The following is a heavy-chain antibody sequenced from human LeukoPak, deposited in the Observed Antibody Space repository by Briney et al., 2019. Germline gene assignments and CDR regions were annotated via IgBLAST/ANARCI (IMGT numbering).Heavy chain of an antibody. CDR3: ARQLGHGDSPFDP. D-gene: IGHD3-10*01. CDR2: IYYSGST. J-gene: IGHJ5*02. CDR1: GGSISSYY. Sequence: SETLSLTCTVSGGSISSYYWSWIRQPPGEGLEWIGYIYYSGSTNYNPSLKSRVTISVDTSKNQFSLKLSSVTAADTAVYYCARQLGHGDSPFDPWGQGTLVTVSS. V-gene: IGHV4-59*01.